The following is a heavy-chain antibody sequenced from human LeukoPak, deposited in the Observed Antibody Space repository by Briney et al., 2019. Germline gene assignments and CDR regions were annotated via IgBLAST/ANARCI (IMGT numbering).Heavy chain of an antibody. CDR3: ARAFWELNYYYYYYYMDV. J-gene: IGHJ6*03. Sequence: NPSETLSLTCAVYGGSFSGYYWSWIRQPPGKGLEWIGEINHSGSTNYNPSLKSRVTISVDTSKNQFSLKLNSVTAADTAVYYCARAFWELNYYYYYYYMDVWGKGTTVTISS. CDR1: GGSFSGYY. D-gene: IGHD1-26*01. V-gene: IGHV4-34*01. CDR2: INHSGST.